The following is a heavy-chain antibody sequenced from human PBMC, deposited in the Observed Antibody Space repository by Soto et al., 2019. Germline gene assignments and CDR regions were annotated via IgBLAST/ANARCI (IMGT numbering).Heavy chain of an antibody. J-gene: IGHJ4*02. CDR3: AKTTDYDEVFDY. CDR2: ISGSGGST. V-gene: IGHV3-23*04. D-gene: IGHD4-17*01. Sequence: EVQLVESGGGLVKPGGSLRLSCAASGFTFSNAWMSWVRQAPGKGLEWVSAISGSGGSTYYADSVKGRFTISRDNSKNTLYLQMNSLRAEDTAVYYCAKTTDYDEVFDYWGQGTLVTVSS. CDR1: GFTFSNAW.